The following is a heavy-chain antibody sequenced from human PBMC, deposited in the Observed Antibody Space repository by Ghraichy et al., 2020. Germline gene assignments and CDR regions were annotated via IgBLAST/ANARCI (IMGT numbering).Heavy chain of an antibody. V-gene: IGHV3-74*01. J-gene: IGHJ5*02. CDR3: ARDPYCSSTNCYTGSWFDP. CDR2: ISTDGSRT. D-gene: IGHD2-2*02. Sequence: GGYLRLSCAASGFTFSSYWMHWVRQAPGKGLVWVSSISTDGSRTSYADSVKGRFTISRDNAKNTLYLQMNSLRAEDTAVYYCARDPYCSSTNCYTGSWFDPWGLGTLVTVSS. CDR1: GFTFSSYW.